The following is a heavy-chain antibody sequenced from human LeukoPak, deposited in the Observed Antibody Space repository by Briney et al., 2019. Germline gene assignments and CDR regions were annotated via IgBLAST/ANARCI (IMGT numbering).Heavy chain of an antibody. Sequence: GGSLRLSCAVSGFTVSSNYMSWVRQAPGKGLEWVSVIYSGGSTYYADSVKGRFTISRDNAKDALHLRMDNLRVEDTAVYYCARARWSSTGWFLGYWGQGTLVTVSS. CDR2: IYSGGST. V-gene: IGHV3-53*01. CDR3: ARARWSSTGWFLGY. CDR1: GFTVSSNY. J-gene: IGHJ4*02. D-gene: IGHD6-19*01.